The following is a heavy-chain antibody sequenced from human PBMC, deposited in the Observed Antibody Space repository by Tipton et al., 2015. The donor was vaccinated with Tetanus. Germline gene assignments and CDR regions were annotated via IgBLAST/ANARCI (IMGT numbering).Heavy chain of an antibody. V-gene: IGHV4-39*01. CDR3: ARPTLRLVIDS. Sequence: TLSLTCTVSGGSITSSDYFWGWIRQPPGKGLEWIANVHYTGDTYYSPSLQSRVTISVDTSKNQFSLRLSSVTAADTAVYYCARPTLRLVIDSWGQGSLVIVSS. CDR2: VHYTGDT. D-gene: IGHD6-6*01. J-gene: IGHJ4*02. CDR1: GGSITSSDYF.